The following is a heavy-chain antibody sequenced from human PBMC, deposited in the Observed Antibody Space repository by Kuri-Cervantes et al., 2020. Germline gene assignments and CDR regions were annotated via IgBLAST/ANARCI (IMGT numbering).Heavy chain of an antibody. J-gene: IGHJ6*02. D-gene: IGHD3-10*01. CDR3: ARDLSGSYYYYYYYGMDV. V-gene: IGHV3-74*01. Sequence: GESLKISCAASGFTFSGYWMHWFRQAPGEGLVWVSRIHSDGTSTNYADSVKGRFTISRDNAKNSLYLQMNSLRAEDTAVYYCARDLSGSYYYYYYYGMDVWGQGTTVTVSS. CDR1: GFTFSGYW. CDR2: IHSDGTST.